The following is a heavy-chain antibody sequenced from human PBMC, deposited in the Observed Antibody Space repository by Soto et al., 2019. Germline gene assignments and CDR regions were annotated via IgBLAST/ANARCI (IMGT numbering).Heavy chain of an antibody. D-gene: IGHD3-16*02. CDR2: INTDGSTT. J-gene: IGHJ6*02. CDR1: EFTFNNYW. CDR3: ARGIYLKYGLDV. V-gene: IGHV3-74*01. Sequence: EVQLVESGGGLVQPGGSLRLSCAASEFTFNNYWMHWVRQVPGKGLEWVSRINTDGSTTNYADSVMGRFTISRDNADNPVYLKMTSLRAEDTAVYYFARGIYLKYGLDVWGQGATVTVSS.